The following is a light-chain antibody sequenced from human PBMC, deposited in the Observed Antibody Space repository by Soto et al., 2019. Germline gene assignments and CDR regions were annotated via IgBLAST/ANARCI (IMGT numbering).Light chain of an antibody. CDR1: ESVTSSH. Sequence: EIVLTQSPDTLCLSPGERATLSCRASESVTSSHIAWYQQKPGQAPRLLIYSASSKATGIPDRFSGSGSGTDFTLTISTLEPEDFAVYYCQYYGSTRNTLGHGTRLEIK. CDR3: QYYGSTRNT. J-gene: IGKJ5*01. CDR2: SAS. V-gene: IGKV3-20*01.